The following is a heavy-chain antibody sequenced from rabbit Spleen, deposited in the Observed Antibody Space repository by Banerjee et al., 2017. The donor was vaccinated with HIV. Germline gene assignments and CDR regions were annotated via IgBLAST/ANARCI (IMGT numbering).Heavy chain of an antibody. Sequence: QEQLVESGGDLVKPEGSLTLTCTASGFSFSSSYYMCWVRQAPGKGLEWIACIWAGSSGSTYYASWAKGRFTISKTSSTTVTLQMTSLTAADTATYFCARDLTSVIGWNFNLWGPGTLVTVS. CDR1: GFSFSSSYY. J-gene: IGHJ4*01. D-gene: IGHD1-1*01. V-gene: IGHV1S45*01. CDR3: ARDLTSVIGWNFNL. CDR2: IWAGSSGST.